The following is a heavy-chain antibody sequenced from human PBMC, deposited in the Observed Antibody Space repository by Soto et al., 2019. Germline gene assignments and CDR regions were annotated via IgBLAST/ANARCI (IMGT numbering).Heavy chain of an antibody. D-gene: IGHD2-15*01. CDR2: ISAYNGNT. V-gene: IGHV1-18*01. J-gene: IGHJ6*02. CDR3: ARDLPLFCSGGSCYTVGGYYYYGMDV. CDR1: GYTFTSYG. Sequence: QVQLVQSGAEVKKPGASVKVSCKASGYTFTSYGISWVRQAPGQGLEWMGWISAYNGNTNYAQKLQGRVTMTTDTSPSTAYMELDGLRSDDRAVDYCARDLPLFCSGGSCYTVGGYYYYGMDVWGQGTTVTVSS.